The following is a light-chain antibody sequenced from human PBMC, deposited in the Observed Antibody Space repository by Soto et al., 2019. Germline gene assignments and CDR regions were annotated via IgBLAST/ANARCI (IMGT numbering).Light chain of an antibody. J-gene: IGKJ5*01. CDR2: NAS. CDR3: QQFDDSVT. V-gene: IGKV3-20*01. Sequence: EIVLTQSPGTLSLSPGERATLSCRASQSVSNNYLAWYQQKPGQAPRLLIYNASDRPTGIPDRFSGDGSGTDFTLTISRLEPEDFAVYYCQQFDDSVTFGQGTRLEIK. CDR1: QSVSNNY.